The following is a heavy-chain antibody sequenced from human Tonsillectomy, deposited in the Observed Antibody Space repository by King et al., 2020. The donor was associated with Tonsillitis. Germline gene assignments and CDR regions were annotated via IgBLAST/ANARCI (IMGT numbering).Heavy chain of an antibody. CDR2: ISGSGTYT. J-gene: IGHJ4*02. CDR3: ARGGCSGVTCYEAIDY. V-gene: IGHV3-21*06. CDR1: GFTFDIFS. Sequence: VQLVESGGGLVKPGGSLRLSCAASGFTFDIFSMNWVRQAPGKGLEWVSSISGSGTYTYHADSLAGRVTISRDNAKNLLYLQMNSLRAEDTAIYYCARGGCSGVTCYEAIDYWGQGTLVTVSS. D-gene: IGHD2-15*01.